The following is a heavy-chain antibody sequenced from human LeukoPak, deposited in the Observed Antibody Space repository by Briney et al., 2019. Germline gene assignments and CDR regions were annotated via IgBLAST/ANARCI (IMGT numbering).Heavy chain of an antibody. D-gene: IGHD3-3*01. CDR1: GFTFSSYA. CDR3: ARGGGGGYYISDHDY. CDR2: ISGSGGST. V-gene: IGHV3-23*01. J-gene: IGHJ4*02. Sequence: GGSLRLSCAASGFTFSSYAMSWVRQAPGKGLEWVSAISGSGGSTYYADSVKGRFTISRDNARNSLYLQMNSLRAEDTAVYYCARGGGGGYYISDHDYWGQGTLVTVSS.